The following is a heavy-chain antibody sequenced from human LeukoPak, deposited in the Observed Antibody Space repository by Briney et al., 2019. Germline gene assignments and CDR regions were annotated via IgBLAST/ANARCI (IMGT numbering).Heavy chain of an antibody. CDR2: INSGGSDS. CDR3: ARLHMYYYDSSGYHGDY. V-gene: IGHV5-51*01. D-gene: IGHD3-22*01. CDR1: GYTFTNYW. Sequence: GESLKISCKGSGYTFTNYWIGWVRQMPGKGLEWMGIINSGGSDSSYSPSFQGHVTISADKSISTAYLQWSSLKASDTAMYYCARLHMYYYDSSGYHGDYWGQGTLVTVSS. J-gene: IGHJ4*02.